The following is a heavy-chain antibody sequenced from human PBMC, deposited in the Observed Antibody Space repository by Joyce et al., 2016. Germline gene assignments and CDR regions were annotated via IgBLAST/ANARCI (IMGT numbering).Heavy chain of an antibody. Sequence: EVQLVESGGGLVKPGGSLRLSCAASGFTFSSYSMSWVRQAPGKGLEWFSSLSSSSSYIKYTDSVKGRFTIPRDNAKNSLYLQMNSLRVEDTAVYYCARSSYTNGIFDYWGQGTLVTVSS. CDR3: ARSSYTNGIFDY. J-gene: IGHJ4*02. V-gene: IGHV3-21*01. D-gene: IGHD2-8*01. CDR2: LSSSSSYI. CDR1: GFTFSSYS.